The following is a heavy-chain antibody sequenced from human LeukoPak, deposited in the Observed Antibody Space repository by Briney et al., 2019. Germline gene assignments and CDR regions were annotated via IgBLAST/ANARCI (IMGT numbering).Heavy chain of an antibody. J-gene: IGHJ4*02. CDR2: IYHSGST. CDR3: ARDRSYCSGGSCSYYFDY. V-gene: IGHV4-39*07. D-gene: IGHD2-15*01. CDR1: GGSISSSSYY. Sequence: SETLSLTCTVSGGSISSSSYYWGWIRQPPGKGLEWIGSIYHSGSTYYNPSLKSRVTISVDTSKNQFSLKLSSVTAADTAVYYCARDRSYCSGGSCSYYFDYWGQGTLVTVSS.